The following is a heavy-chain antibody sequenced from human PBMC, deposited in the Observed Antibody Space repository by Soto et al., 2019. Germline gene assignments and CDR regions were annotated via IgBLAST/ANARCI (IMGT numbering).Heavy chain of an antibody. CDR2: ISGDGINT. V-gene: IGHV3-30*03. J-gene: IGHJ4*02. CDR3: ARGNLSFDFDS. D-gene: IGHD3-10*01. CDR1: GFNFGFFG. Sequence: QIQLVESGGDVVQPGRSLRLSCAASGFNFGFFGMHWVRQAPGKGLEWVAFISGDGINTHYADSVRGRFTLSRDYSKKTMYLQMDTLREDDTALYYCARGNLSFDFDSWGQGTLVIVSS.